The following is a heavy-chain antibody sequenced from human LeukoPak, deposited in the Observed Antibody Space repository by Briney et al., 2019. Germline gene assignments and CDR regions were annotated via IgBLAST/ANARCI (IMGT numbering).Heavy chain of an antibody. V-gene: IGHV3-23*01. CDR3: AKVRGSSGWEYYFDC. Sequence: GGSLRLSCEGSGFTFSSYAMSWVRQAPGKGLEWVSGFSGSGSSTYYADSVKGRFTISRDNSKNTLYLGMNSLRAEDTAVYYCAKVRGSSGWEYYFDCWGQGTLVTVSS. CDR2: FSGSGSST. J-gene: IGHJ4*02. D-gene: IGHD6-19*01. CDR1: GFTFSSYA.